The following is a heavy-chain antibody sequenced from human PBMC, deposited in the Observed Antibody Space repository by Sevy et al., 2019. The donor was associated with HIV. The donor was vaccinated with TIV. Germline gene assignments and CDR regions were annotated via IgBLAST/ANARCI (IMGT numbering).Heavy chain of an antibody. J-gene: IGHJ3*02. CDR3: ARESRGSLEGFDI. Sequence: GGSLRLSCAASGFTFSTYWMHWVRQAPGKGLVWVSRINSDGNYRSCVESVEGRFTISRDNAQNTLFLQMSSLRVEDTAVYYCARESRGSLEGFDIWGQGTMVTVSS. CDR1: GFTFSTYW. CDR2: INSDGNYR. D-gene: IGHD1-26*01. V-gene: IGHV3-74*01.